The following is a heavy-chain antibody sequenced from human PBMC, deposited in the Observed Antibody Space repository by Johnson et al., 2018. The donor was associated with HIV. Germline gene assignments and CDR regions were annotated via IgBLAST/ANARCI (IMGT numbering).Heavy chain of an antibody. V-gene: IGHV3-30*03. J-gene: IGHJ3*02. CDR2: ISYDGSNK. CDR3: ATSTASDALDI. D-gene: IGHD1-1*01. CDR1: GFTFSSYG. Sequence: QVQLVESGGGVVQPGRSLRLSCVASGFTFSSYGMHWVRQAPGKGLEWVAVISYDGSNKYYADSVKGRFTISRDNSKNTLYLQMNSLRAEDTAVYYCATSTASDALDIWGQGTMVTVSS.